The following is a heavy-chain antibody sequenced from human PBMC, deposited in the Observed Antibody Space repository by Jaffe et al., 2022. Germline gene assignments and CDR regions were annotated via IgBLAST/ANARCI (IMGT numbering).Heavy chain of an antibody. CDR1: GFTFSAYA. CDR2: IQYDGGDE. CDR3: AKQSGSYLDFYFFMHV. D-gene: IGHD3-3*01. Sequence: QLVESGGGVVQPGGSLRLSCAASGFTFSAYAMHWVRQAPGKGLEWVAFIQYDGGDEYYADSVKGRFTISRDNSKNTLHLQMNSLRGEDTAVYYCAKQSGSYLDFYFFMHVWGKGTTVTVSS. J-gene: IGHJ6*03. V-gene: IGHV3-30*02.